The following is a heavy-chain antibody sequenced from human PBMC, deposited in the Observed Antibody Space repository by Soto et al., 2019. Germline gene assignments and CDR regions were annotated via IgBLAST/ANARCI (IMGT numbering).Heavy chain of an antibody. CDR2: INAGNGNT. J-gene: IGHJ4*02. CDR3: AELYSSGWYEAKNFDY. V-gene: IGHV1-3*01. D-gene: IGHD6-19*01. CDR1: GYTFTSYA. Sequence: QVQLVQSGAEVKKPGASVKVSCKASGYTFTSYAMHWVRQAPGQRLEWMGWINAGNGNTKYSQKFQGRVTITRDTSASTAYMELSSLRSEDTAVYYCAELYSSGWYEAKNFDYWCQGTLVTVSS.